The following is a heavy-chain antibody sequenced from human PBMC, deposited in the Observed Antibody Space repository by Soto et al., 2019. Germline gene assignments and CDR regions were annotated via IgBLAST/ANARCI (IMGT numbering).Heavy chain of an antibody. V-gene: IGHV1-18*04. CDR2: INANNGNT. D-gene: IGHD6-13*01. CDR1: GYTFTGYY. J-gene: IGHJ6*02. Sequence: GASVKVSCKASGYTFTGYYMHWVRQAPGQGLEWMGWINANNGNTNYAQKLQGRVTMTTDTSTSTAYMELRSLRSDDTAVYYCARGKQQLVLSRRNYGMDVWGQGTTVTVSS. CDR3: ARGKQQLVLSRRNYGMDV.